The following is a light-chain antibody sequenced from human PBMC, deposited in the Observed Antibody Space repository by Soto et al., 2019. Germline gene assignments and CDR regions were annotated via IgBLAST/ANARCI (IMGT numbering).Light chain of an antibody. CDR3: QQCDNWPPIT. CDR2: DAS. Sequence: VTNQSQAALSVTPGQRATLSCRASQSISTNLAWYQQKPGQAPRLLIYDASARATGVPARFSGSGSGTEFTLTISSVQSEDFAVYYCQQCDNWPPITFGQGTRLEIK. V-gene: IGKV3-15*01. CDR1: QSISTN. J-gene: IGKJ5*01.